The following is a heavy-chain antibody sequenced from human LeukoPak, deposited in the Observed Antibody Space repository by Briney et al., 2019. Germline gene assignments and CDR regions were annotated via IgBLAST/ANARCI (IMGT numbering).Heavy chain of an antibody. CDR1: GVTLSSYA. D-gene: IGHD4-23*01. CDR2: ISGSGHVT. V-gene: IGHV3-23*01. Sequence: GGSLRLSCAASGVTLSSYAMSWVRQAPGKGLEWVSTISGSGHVTYFASSVKGRFTIFRDNSKNTLYLEMNSLRAEDTAIYYCAKGYGGKFFYFDYWGQGTLVTVSS. CDR3: AKGYGGKFFYFDY. J-gene: IGHJ4*02.